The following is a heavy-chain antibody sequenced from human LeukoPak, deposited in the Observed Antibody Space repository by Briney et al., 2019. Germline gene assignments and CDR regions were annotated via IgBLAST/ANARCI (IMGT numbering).Heavy chain of an antibody. CDR1: GFTFSSYS. J-gene: IGHJ4*02. D-gene: IGHD3-22*01. Sequence: KPGGSLRLSCAASGFTFSSYSMNWVRQAPEKGLEWVSSISSSSSYIYYADSVKGRFTISRDNAKNSLYLQMNSLRAEDTAVYYCARAPNYYDSSGYLPLGYWGQGTLVTVSS. V-gene: IGHV3-21*01. CDR3: ARAPNYYDSSGYLPLGY. CDR2: ISSSSSYI.